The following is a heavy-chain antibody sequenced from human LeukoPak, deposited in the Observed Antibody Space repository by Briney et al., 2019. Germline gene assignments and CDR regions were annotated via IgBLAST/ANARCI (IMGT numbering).Heavy chain of an antibody. CDR1: GFTFSSYS. D-gene: IGHD1-7*01. CDR2: ISSSSSYI. J-gene: IGHJ4*02. CDR3: ARFRLNWNYFGPDY. V-gene: IGHV3-21*01. Sequence: GGSLRLSWAASGFTFSSYSMNWVRQAPGKGLEWVSSISSSSSYIYYADSVKGRFTISRDNAKNSLYLQMNSLRAEDTAVYYCARFRLNWNYFGPDYWGQGTLVTVSS.